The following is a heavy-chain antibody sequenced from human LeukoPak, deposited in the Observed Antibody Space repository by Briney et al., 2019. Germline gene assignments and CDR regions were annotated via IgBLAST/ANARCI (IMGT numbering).Heavy chain of an antibody. V-gene: IGHV1-24*01. CDR3: ATSGSTAGRYFYAMDV. CDR1: GYTFTGHY. CDR2: FDPEDGET. J-gene: IGHJ6*02. D-gene: IGHD1-26*01. Sequence: ASVKVSCKASGYTFTGHYMHWVRQAPGKGLEWMGGFDPEDGETIYAQKFQGRVTMTEDTSTDTAYMELSSLKSEDTAVYYCATSGSTAGRYFYAMDVWGQGTTVTVSS.